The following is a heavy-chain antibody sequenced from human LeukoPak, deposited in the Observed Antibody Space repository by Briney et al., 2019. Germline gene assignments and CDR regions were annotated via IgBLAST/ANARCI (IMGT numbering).Heavy chain of an antibody. CDR3: AKALGEWELLGDYNWFDP. D-gene: IGHD1-26*01. CDR1: GFTFSSYA. Sequence: PGGSLRLSCAVSGFTFSSYAMSWVRQAPGKGLEWVSAISGSGGSTYYADSVKGRFTISRDNSKNTLYLQMNSLRAEDTAVYYCAKALGEWELLGDYNWFDPWGQGTLVTVSS. V-gene: IGHV3-23*01. J-gene: IGHJ5*02. CDR2: ISGSGGST.